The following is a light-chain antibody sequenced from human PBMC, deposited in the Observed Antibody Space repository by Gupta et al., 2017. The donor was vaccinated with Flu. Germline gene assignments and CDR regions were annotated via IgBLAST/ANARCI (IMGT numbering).Light chain of an antibody. V-gene: IGKV1-16*02. CDR2: AAS. J-gene: IGKJ5*01. Sequence: DIRMTQSPSSLSASVGDRVTITCRASQGIINNLAWFQQKPGKGPKSLIYAASSLQSGVPSKFSGSGSVSGTDFTLTISSLQPEDSATYFCQQYNSYPPTFGQGTRLEIK. CDR1: QGIINN. CDR3: QQYNSYPPT.